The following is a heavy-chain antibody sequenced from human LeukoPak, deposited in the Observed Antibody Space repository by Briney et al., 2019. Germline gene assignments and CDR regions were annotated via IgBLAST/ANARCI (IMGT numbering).Heavy chain of an antibody. D-gene: IGHD3-22*01. J-gene: IGHJ4*02. CDR1: GFTFSTYA. CDR2: ISFDGSDK. Sequence: GGSLRLSCAASGFTFSTYAMHWVRQAPGKGLEWVAVISFDGSDKYYADSVKGRFTISRDNSKNTLYLQMNSLRTGDTAVYYCARDLYHYDSSGYFDYWGQGTRVTVSS. V-gene: IGHV3-30*04. CDR3: ARDLYHYDSSGYFDY.